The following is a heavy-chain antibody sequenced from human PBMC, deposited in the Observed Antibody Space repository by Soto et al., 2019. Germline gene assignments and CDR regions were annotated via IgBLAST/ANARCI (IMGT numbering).Heavy chain of an antibody. Sequence: SVKVSCKASGGTFSSYAISWVRQAPGQGLEWMGGIIPIFGTANYAQKFQGRVTITADESTSTAYMELSSLRSEDTAVYYCASPEYYYDSSGSCFDYWGEGTLVTVSS. J-gene: IGHJ4*02. D-gene: IGHD3-22*01. CDR3: ASPEYYYDSSGSCFDY. V-gene: IGHV1-69*13. CDR1: GGTFSSYA. CDR2: IIPIFGTA.